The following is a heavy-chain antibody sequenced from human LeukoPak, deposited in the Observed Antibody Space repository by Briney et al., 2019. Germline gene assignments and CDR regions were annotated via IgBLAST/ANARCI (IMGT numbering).Heavy chain of an antibody. V-gene: IGHV5-51*01. CDR1: GYSFTSYW. Sequence: GESLKISCKGSGYSFTSYWIGWVRRMPGKGLEWMGIIYPGDSDTRYSPSFQGQVTISADKSISTAYLQWSSLKASDTAMYYCARFGAMVRGVISEFDYWGQGTLVTVSS. CDR3: ARFGAMVRGVISEFDY. D-gene: IGHD3-10*01. CDR2: IYPGDSDT. J-gene: IGHJ4*02.